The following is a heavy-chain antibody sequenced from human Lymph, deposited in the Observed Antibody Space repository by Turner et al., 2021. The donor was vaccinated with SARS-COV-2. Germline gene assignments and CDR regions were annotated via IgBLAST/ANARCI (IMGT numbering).Heavy chain of an antibody. CDR1: GFTFSYYW. CDR3: ARMGSSSWYFDY. D-gene: IGHD1-26*01. V-gene: IGHV3-7*01. CDR2: IKQDGSEK. Sequence: EVQLVESGGGLVQPGGSLRLSFAASGFTFSYYWMCWVRQAPGKGLEWVANIKQDGSEKYYVDSVKGRFTISRDNAKNSLFLQMNSLRAEDTAVYYCARMGSSSWYFDYWGQGTLVTVSS. J-gene: IGHJ4*02.